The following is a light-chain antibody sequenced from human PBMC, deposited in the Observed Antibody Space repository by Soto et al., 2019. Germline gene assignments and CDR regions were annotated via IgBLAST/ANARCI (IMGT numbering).Light chain of an antibody. Sequence: QPVLTQPPSVSGAPGQRVTISCTGSSSNIGAGYDVHWYQQLPGTAPKLLIYGNSNRPSGVPDRFSGSKSGTSASLAITGLQAVDEADYYCQSYDSSLSGVVFGGGTK. CDR3: QSYDSSLSGVV. V-gene: IGLV1-40*01. CDR1: SSNIGAGYD. CDR2: GNS. J-gene: IGLJ2*01.